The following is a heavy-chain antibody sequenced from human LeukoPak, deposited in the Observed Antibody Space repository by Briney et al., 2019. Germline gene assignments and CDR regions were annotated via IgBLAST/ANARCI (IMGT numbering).Heavy chain of an antibody. CDR3: AGGGYNYFDL. D-gene: IGHD5-24*01. Sequence: GGSLRLSCSASGPTVSSTYIGWVRQAPGNGLGWGSHIYSGGSTYNAASVKGRLTISRDTSKNTLYLQMNSLRAESTPVYDCAGGGYNYFDLWGQGTLVSVS. J-gene: IGHJ4*02. V-gene: IGHV3-53*01. CDR2: IYSGGST. CDR1: GPTVSSTY.